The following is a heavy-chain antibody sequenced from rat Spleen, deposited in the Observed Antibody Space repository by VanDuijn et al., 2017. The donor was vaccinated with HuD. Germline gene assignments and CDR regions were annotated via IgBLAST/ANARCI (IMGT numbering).Heavy chain of an antibody. J-gene: IGHJ2*01. D-gene: IGHD1-4*01. Sequence: EVQLVESGGGLVQPGRSMKLSCAASGLSFSNYDMAWVRQAPTKGLEWVASFSYNGVSTYYRDSVKGRFTISRDNAKSSLYLQMDSLRSEDTATYYCTTEPGYNSYFAYWGQGVMVTVSS. V-gene: IGHV5-20*01. CDR1: GLSFSNYD. CDR3: TTEPGYNSYFAY. CDR2: FSYNGVST.